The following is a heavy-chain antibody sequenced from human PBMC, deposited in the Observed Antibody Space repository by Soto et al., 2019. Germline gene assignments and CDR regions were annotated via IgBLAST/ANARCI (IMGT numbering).Heavy chain of an antibody. J-gene: IGHJ6*03. D-gene: IGHD3-10*01. V-gene: IGHV3-64*01. CDR3: ARDVGSGNYYKGVYYYYYMDV. Sequence: EVQVVESGGGLVQPGDSLRLSCAASGFTIGDYGFHWVRQAPGKALEYISAISSYGGKIYYANSVKGRFTISRDNSKNTLYLQMGSLRAEDMGVYYCARDVGSGNYYKGVYYYYYMDVWCKGTTVTVSS. CDR2: ISSYGGKI. CDR1: GFTIGDYG.